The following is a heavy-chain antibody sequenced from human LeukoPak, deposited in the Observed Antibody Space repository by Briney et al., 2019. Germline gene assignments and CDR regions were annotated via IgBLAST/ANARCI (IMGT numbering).Heavy chain of an antibody. J-gene: IGHJ3*02. Sequence: QSGGSLRLSCAASGFTFSSYAMHWVRQAPGKGLEWVAVIWDDGITKHYADSVKGRFTISRDNSKNTLYLQMNSLRAEDTAVYYCARGKASGGYSGYGLDAFDIWGQGTMVTASS. CDR2: IWDDGITK. V-gene: IGHV3-33*08. CDR1: GFTFSSYA. D-gene: IGHD5-12*01. CDR3: ARGKASGGYSGYGLDAFDI.